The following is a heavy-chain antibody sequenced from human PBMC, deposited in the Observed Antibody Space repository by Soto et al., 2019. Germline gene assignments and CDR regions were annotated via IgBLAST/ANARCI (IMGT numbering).Heavy chain of an antibody. D-gene: IGHD4-4*01. J-gene: IGHJ4*02. CDR3: ARDSSNTPHCFDS. V-gene: IGHV3-33*01. Sequence: HPGGSLRVSCGASGFTFSSYAMRWVRQVPGKGLEWVAVIWYDGSNEYYADSVKGRFTISRDNSKYTLYLQMNSLRAEDRAVYYCARDSSNTPHCFDSWGRVTRVTVSS. CDR2: IWYDGSNE. CDR1: GFTFSSYA.